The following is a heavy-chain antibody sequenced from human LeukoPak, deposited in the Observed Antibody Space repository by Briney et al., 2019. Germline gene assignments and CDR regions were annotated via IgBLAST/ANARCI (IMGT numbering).Heavy chain of an antibody. CDR1: GGSISSYY. Sequence: SETLSLTCTVSGGSISSYYWSWIRQPPGKGLEWIGYIYYSGSTNYNPSLKSRVTISVDTSKNQFSLKLSSVTAADTAVYYCARGGYSYDNWFDPWGQGTLVTVSS. V-gene: IGHV4-59*01. D-gene: IGHD5-18*01. CDR2: IYYSGST. CDR3: ARGGYSYDNWFDP. J-gene: IGHJ5*02.